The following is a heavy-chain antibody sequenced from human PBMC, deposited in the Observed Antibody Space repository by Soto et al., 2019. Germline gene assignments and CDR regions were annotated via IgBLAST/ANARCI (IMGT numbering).Heavy chain of an antibody. CDR1: GGSISSSSHH. J-gene: IGHJ4*02. Sequence: XGTLSLTCTVSGGSISSSSHHWGWIRQPPGKGLEWIGSIYYSGTTYYNPSLKSRLTISVDTSKNQFSLKLSSVTPADTAVYYCAREKDSAGDYWGQGTLVTVSS. CDR2: IYYSGTT. D-gene: IGHD6-13*01. CDR3: AREKDSAGDY. V-gene: IGHV4-39*02.